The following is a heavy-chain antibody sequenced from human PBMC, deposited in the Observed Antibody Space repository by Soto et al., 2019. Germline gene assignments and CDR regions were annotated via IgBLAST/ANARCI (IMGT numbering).Heavy chain of an antibody. CDR2: ISISSSYI. D-gene: IGHD6-13*01. J-gene: IGHJ4*02. Sequence: GGSLRLSCAASGFTFSSYSMNWVRQAPGKGLGWVSSISISSSYIYYADSVKGRFTISRDNAKNSLYLQMNSLRAEDTAVYYCARAAAKDDYWGQGTLVTVSS. V-gene: IGHV3-21*01. CDR1: GFTFSSYS. CDR3: ARAAAKDDY.